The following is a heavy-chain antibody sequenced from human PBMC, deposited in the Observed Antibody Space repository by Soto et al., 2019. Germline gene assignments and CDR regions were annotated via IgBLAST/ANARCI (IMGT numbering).Heavy chain of an antibody. CDR2: IKQDGSDK. V-gene: IGHV3-7*01. Sequence: GESLKISCAASGFTFSSYWMNWVRQAPGKGLEWVANIKQDGSDKNYVDSVKGRFTISRDNAKSSLYLQMNSLRVEDTALYYCAREITSAGALWGQGTLVTVSS. CDR3: AREITSAGAL. D-gene: IGHD1-1*01. CDR1: GFTFSSYW. J-gene: IGHJ4*02.